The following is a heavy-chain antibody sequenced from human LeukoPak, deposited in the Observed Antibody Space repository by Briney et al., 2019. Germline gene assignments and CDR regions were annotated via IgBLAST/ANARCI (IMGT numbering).Heavy chain of an antibody. V-gene: IGHV3-11*01. CDR1: GFSFSDYY. J-gene: IGHJ4*02. CDR2: IGYSGSPI. Sequence: GGSLRLSCAASGFSFSDYYMNWIRQAPGKGLEWVSCIGYSGSPIYYADSVKGRFTISRDNAQNSLYLQMNSLRAEDTAVYYCARVTTGAAEWGQGTLVTVSS. D-gene: IGHD1-1*01. CDR3: ARVTTGAAE.